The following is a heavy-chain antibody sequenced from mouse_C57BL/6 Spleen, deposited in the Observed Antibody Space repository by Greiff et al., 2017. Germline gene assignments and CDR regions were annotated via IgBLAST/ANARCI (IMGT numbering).Heavy chain of an antibody. CDR2: ISSGSSTI. D-gene: IGHD2-3*01. Sequence: EVQRVESGGGLVKPGGSLKLSCAASGFTFSDYGMHWVRQAPEKGLEWVAYISSGSSTIYYADTVKGRFTISRDNAKNTLFLQMTSLRSEDTAMYYCARWSYDGYYDWYFDVWGTGTTVTVSS. J-gene: IGHJ1*03. CDR1: GFTFSDYG. V-gene: IGHV5-17*01. CDR3: ARWSYDGYYDWYFDV.